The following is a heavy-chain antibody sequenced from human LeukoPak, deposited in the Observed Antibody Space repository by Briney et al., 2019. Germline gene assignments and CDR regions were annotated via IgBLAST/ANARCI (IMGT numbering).Heavy chain of an antibody. V-gene: IGHV1-2*02. CDR2: IDPKSGGT. CDR3: ARWRGYSIGWSGPFDD. D-gene: IGHD6-19*01. J-gene: IGHJ4*02. CDR1: GYTFTVNY. Sequence: GAPVKASCNASGYTFTVNYMHWVRQAPGQGLEWMGWIDPKSGGTNYAQRFQGRVTMTRDTSITTGYMELSSLTPDDTAVYYCARWRGYSIGWSGPFDDWGLGTLVTVSS.